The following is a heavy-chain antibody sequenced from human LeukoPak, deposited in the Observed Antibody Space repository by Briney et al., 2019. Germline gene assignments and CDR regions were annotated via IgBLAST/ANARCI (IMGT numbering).Heavy chain of an antibody. D-gene: IGHD3-9*01. J-gene: IGHJ4*02. CDR1: GGSISSSSYY. CDR2: INHSGST. CDR3: ARGRDYDILTGLRD. V-gene: IGHV4-39*07. Sequence: SETLSLTCTVSGGSISSSSYYWSWIRQPPGKGLEWIGEINHSGSTNYNPSLKSRVTISVDTSKNQFSLKLSSVTAADTAVYYCARGRDYDILTGLRDWGQGTLVTVSS.